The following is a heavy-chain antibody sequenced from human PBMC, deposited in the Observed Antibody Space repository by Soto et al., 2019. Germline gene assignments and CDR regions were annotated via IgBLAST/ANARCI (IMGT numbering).Heavy chain of an antibody. J-gene: IGHJ6*02. D-gene: IGHD2-8*01. CDR2: ISYDGSNK. Sequence: PGGSLRLSCAASGFTFSSYGMHWVRQAPGKGLEWVAVISYDGSNKYYADSVKGRFTISRDNSKNTLYLQMNSLRAEDTAVYYCAKWNVEDIVLMVYAASGMDVWGQGTTVTVSS. V-gene: IGHV3-30*18. CDR1: GFTFSSYG. CDR3: AKWNVEDIVLMVYAASGMDV.